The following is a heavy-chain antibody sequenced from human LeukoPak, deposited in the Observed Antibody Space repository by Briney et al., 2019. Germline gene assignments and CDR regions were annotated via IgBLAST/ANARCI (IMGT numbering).Heavy chain of an antibody. J-gene: IGHJ5*02. Sequence: SETLSLTCAVYGGSFSGYYWSWIRQPPGKGLEWIGEINHSGSTNYNPSLKSRVTISVDTSKNQFSLKLSSVTAADTAVYYCARVGLYHNWFDPWGQGTLVTVSS. CDR3: ARVGLYHNWFDP. CDR1: GGSFSGYY. CDR2: INHSGST. V-gene: IGHV4-34*01. D-gene: IGHD2-8*01.